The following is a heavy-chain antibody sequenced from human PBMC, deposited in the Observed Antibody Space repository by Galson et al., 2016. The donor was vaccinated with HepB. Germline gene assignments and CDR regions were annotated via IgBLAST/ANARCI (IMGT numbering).Heavy chain of an antibody. Sequence: TLSLTCTVSGGSISSGDYFWSWIRQPPGKGLEWIGYIYNNGNTYYNPSHKSRVTKSIDTSKNQFSLKLSSVTAADTAVYYCARGVDGDFLYFDYWGQGTLVTVSS. CDR1: GGSISSGDYF. D-gene: IGHD4-17*01. V-gene: IGHV4-30-4*01. J-gene: IGHJ4*02. CDR2: IYNNGNT. CDR3: ARGVDGDFLYFDY.